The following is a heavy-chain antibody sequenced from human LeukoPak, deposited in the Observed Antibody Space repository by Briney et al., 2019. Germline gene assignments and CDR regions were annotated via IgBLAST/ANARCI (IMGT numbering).Heavy chain of an antibody. D-gene: IGHD3-22*01. V-gene: IGHV4-34*01. CDR3: ARRRRITMIVVVITDWFDP. CDR2: INHSGST. CDR1: GGSFSGYY. Sequence: SETLSLTCAVHGGSFSGYYWSWIRQPPGKGLEWIGEINHSGSTNYNPSLKSRVTISVDTSKNQFSLKLSSVTAADTAVYYCARRRRITMIVVVITDWFDPWGQGTLVTVSS. J-gene: IGHJ5*02.